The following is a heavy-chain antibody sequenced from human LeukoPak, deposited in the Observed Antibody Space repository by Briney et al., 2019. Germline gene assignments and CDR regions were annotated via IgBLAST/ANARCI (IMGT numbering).Heavy chain of an antibody. V-gene: IGHV5-51*01. D-gene: IGHD3-10*01. J-gene: IGHJ6*02. CDR3: ARYDRTLLRGVAVDV. CDR1: GYSFTSYW. CDR2: IYPGDFDI. Sequence: GESLKISCKGSGYSFTSYWIGWVRQMPGKGLEWMGIIYPGDFDIRYSPSFEGQVTISVDKSISTAYLHWSSLKASDTAMYYCARYDRTLLRGVAVDVWGQGTRVT.